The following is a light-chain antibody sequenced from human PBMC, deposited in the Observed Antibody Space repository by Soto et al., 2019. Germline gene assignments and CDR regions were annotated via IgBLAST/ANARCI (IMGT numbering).Light chain of an antibody. V-gene: IGKV3-20*01. Sequence: EIVLTQSPGTLSLSPGERATLSCRASQSVNNNYLAWYQQKPGQAPRPLIYGVSNRATGIPDRFSGSGSGTDFTLTISRLEPEDFAVYYCQQFGDSSYTFGQGSKLEIK. CDR3: QQFGDSSYT. J-gene: IGKJ2*01. CDR1: QSVNNNY. CDR2: GVS.